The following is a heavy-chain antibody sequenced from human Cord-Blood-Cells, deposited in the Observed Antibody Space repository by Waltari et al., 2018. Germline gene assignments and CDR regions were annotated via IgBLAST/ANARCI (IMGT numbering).Heavy chain of an antibody. J-gene: IGHJ6*02. Sequence: QVPLQQWGAGLLKPSETLSLTCAVYGGSFSGYYWIWIRQPPGKGLEWIGEINHSGSTNYNPSLKSRVTISVDTSKNQFSLKLSSVTAADTAVYYCASTTIFGVVHYYYYGMDVWGQGTTVTVSS. D-gene: IGHD3-3*01. CDR2: INHSGST. CDR3: ASTTIFGVVHYYYYGMDV. CDR1: GGSFSGYY. V-gene: IGHV4-34*01.